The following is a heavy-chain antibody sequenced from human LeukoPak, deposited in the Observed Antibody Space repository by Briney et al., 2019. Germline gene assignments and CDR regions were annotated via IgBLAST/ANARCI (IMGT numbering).Heavy chain of an antibody. Sequence: GSSVKVSCKASGGTFSSYAISWVRQAPGQGLEWMGGIIPIFGTANYAQKFQGRVTITADESTSAAYMELSSLRSEDTAVYYCARTIVVVPAHQLSYYYYYGMDVWGKGTTVTVSS. CDR3: ARTIVVVPAHQLSYYYYYGMDV. J-gene: IGHJ6*04. D-gene: IGHD2-2*01. V-gene: IGHV1-69*01. CDR2: IIPIFGTA. CDR1: GGTFSSYA.